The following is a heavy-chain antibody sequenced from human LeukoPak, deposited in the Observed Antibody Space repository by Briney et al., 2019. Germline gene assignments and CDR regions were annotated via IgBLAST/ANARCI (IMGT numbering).Heavy chain of an antibody. CDR2: IGTAGDG. CDR1: GFTFSSYD. CDR3: ARENDSSGYFAY. V-gene: IGHV3-13*01. Sequence: GGSLRLSCAASGFTFSSYDMHWVRQATGKGLEWVSAIGTAGDGYYPGAVTGRLTISRANAKNSLYLQMNSLRAGDTAVYYCARENDSSGYFAYWGQGTLVTVSS. J-gene: IGHJ4*02. D-gene: IGHD3-22*01.